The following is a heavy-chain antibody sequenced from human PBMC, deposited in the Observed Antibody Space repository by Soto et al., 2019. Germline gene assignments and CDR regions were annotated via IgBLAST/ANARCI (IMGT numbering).Heavy chain of an antibody. J-gene: IGHJ4*02. D-gene: IGHD3-10*01. V-gene: IGHV1-18*01. Sequence: QVQLVQSGAEVKKSGASVKVSCKASGYTFTSYAIGWVRQAPGQGLEWMGWISTSIGSTSYARKYQGRVTLTTDTSTSTASVELRSLRSDDTAVYYCARVAHVSGASFDYWGQGSLVTVSS. CDR3: ARVAHVSGASFDY. CDR1: GYTFTSYA. CDR2: ISTSIGST.